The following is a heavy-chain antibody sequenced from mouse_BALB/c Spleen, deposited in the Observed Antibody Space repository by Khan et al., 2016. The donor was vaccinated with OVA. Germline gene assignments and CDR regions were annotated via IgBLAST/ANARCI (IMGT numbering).Heavy chain of an antibody. J-gene: IGHJ1*01. CDR3: ARSTWYFDV. CDR2: IDPHYGGL. Sequence: VQLKESGPELEKPGASVKISCKASGYSFTGYNMNWVKQSNGKSLEWLGNIDPHYGGLSYNQKFKGKATLSVDKSSSTAYMQLKSLTSEDSAVYSCARSTWYFDVWGAGTTVTVSS. CDR1: GYSFTGYN. V-gene: IGHV1-39*01.